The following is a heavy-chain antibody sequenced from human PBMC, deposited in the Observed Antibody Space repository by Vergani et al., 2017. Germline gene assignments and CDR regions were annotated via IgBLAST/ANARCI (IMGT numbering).Heavy chain of an antibody. D-gene: IGHD3-3*01. Sequence: QVKLQESGPGLVKPSETLSLTCSVSTDSFHSRYWTWIRQTPGKGLEWIGYIFYSGNTKYNPSLENRVTFSVDTSKNQFFMNLESVTAADTAVYYCAAGTTFGVIGGWFDPWGPGLLVTVSS. V-gene: IGHV4-59*03. CDR2: IFYSGNT. CDR3: AAGTTFGVIGGWFDP. CDR1: TDSFHSRY. J-gene: IGHJ5*02.